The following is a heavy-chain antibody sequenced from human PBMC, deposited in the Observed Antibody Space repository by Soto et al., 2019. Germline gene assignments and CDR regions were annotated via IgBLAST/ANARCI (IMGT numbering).Heavy chain of an antibody. V-gene: IGHV5-51*01. CDR3: ARREGYCIGGSCLAPAC. J-gene: IGHJ4*02. D-gene: IGHD2-15*01. Sequence: PGESLKISCKGSGYSFTSYWIGWVRQMPGKGLEWMGIIYPGDSDTRYSPSFQGQVTISADKSISTAYLQWSSLQASDTAMYYCARREGYCIGGSCLAPACWGQGTLVTVSS. CDR1: GYSFTSYW. CDR2: IYPGDSDT.